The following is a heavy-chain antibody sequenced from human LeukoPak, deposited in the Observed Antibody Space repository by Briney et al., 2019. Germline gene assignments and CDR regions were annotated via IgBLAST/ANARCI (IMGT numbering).Heavy chain of an antibody. CDR3: ARRAGAYSHPYDY. Sequence: GGSLRLSCAASGFTFSRYSMNWVRQAPGKGLEWVSSISSSSSYIYYADSVKGRFTISRDNAKNSLYLQMNSLRAEDTAVYYCARRAGAYSHPYDYWGQGTLVTVSS. D-gene: IGHD4/OR15-4a*01. V-gene: IGHV3-21*01. CDR2: ISSSSSYI. J-gene: IGHJ4*02. CDR1: GFTFSRYS.